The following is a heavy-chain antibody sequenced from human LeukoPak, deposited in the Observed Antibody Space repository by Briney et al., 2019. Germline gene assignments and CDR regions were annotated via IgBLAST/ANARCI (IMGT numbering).Heavy chain of an antibody. Sequence: GGSLRLSCEASGFTISRYEMSWVRQAPGRGLEWVSYMSDSGSLTYYADSVKGRFTISRDNAKNSLYLQMNSLRAEDTALYYCARGEYYDFWSGYYSPQYYFDYWGQGTLVTFSS. V-gene: IGHV3-48*03. CDR2: MSDSGSLT. J-gene: IGHJ4*02. CDR1: GFTISRYE. D-gene: IGHD3-3*01. CDR3: ARGEYYDFWSGYYSPQYYFDY.